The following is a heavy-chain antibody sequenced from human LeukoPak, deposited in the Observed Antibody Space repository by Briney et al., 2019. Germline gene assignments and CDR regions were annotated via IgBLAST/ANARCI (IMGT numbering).Heavy chain of an antibody. CDR1: GYTFTGYY. CDR3: ARDFASVVLPPGMEGFGY. D-gene: IGHD2-2*01. V-gene: IGHV1-2*02. CDR2: INPNSGVT. Sequence: PRASVKVSCKASGYTFTGYYLHWVRQAPGQGLEWMGWINPNSGVTNYAQNFQGRVSMTRDTSISTAYMDLSRLRSDDTAVYYCARDFASVVLPPGMEGFGYWGQGVLLTVSS. J-gene: IGHJ4*02.